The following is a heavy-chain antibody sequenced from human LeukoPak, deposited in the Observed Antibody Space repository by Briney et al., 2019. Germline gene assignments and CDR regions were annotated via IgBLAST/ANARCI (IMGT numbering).Heavy chain of an antibody. CDR3: ARDPSGYSYGYFDS. CDR2: IYYSGST. J-gene: IGHJ4*02. V-gene: IGHV4-59*02. D-gene: IGHD5-18*01. CDR1: GGSVSNYY. Sequence: SETLSLTCTVSGGSVSNYYWSWNRQPPGKGLEWIGYIYYSGSTNYNPSLKSRVTISVDTSKNQLSLELSSVTAADTAVYYCARDPSGYSYGYFDSWGQGTLVTVSS.